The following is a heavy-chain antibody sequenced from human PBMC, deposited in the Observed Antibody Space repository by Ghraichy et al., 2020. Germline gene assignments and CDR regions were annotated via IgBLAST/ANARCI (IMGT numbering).Heavy chain of an antibody. Sequence: ASVKVSCKASGYTFTSYGISWVRQAPGQGLEWMGWISAYNGNTNYAQKLQGRVTMTTDTSTSTAYMELRSLRSDDTAVYYCAREGVGGEQQLVVDPWGQGTLVTVSS. J-gene: IGHJ5*02. CDR2: ISAYNGNT. CDR1: GYTFTSYG. V-gene: IGHV1-18*04. CDR3: AREGVGGEQQLVVDP. D-gene: IGHD6-13*01.